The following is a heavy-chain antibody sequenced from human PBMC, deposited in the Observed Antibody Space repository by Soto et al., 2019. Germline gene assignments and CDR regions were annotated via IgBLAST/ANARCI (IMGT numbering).Heavy chain of an antibody. CDR3: ARRIYSRSTQYYFDF. V-gene: IGHV4-39*01. D-gene: IGHD6-13*01. Sequence: TSETLSLTCTVSGGSISSSSYYWGWIRQPPGKGLEWIGSIYYSGSTYYNPSLKSRVTISVDTSKNQFSLKLSSVTAADTAVYYCARRIYSRSTQYYFDFWGPGTLVTVSS. CDR2: IYYSGST. J-gene: IGHJ4*02. CDR1: GGSISSSSYY.